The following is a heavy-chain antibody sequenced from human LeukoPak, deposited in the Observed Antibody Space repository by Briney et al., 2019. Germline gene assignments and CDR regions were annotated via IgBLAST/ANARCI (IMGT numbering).Heavy chain of an antibody. CDR2: IYSGGST. Sequence: GGSLRLSCAASGFTVSSNYMSWVRQAPGKGLEWVSVIYSGGSTYYADSVKGRFTISRDNSKNTLYLQMNSLRAEDTAVYYCAKDYDLSYCSSTSCYRPYAFDIWGQGTMVTVSS. CDR1: GFTVSSNY. CDR3: AKDYDLSYCSSTSCYRPYAFDI. J-gene: IGHJ3*02. V-gene: IGHV3-53*01. D-gene: IGHD2-2*02.